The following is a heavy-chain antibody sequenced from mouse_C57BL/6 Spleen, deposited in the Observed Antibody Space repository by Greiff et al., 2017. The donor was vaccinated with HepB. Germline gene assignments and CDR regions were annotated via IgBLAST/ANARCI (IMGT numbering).Heavy chain of an antibody. CDR1: GYSITSGYY. J-gene: IGHJ3*01. V-gene: IGHV3-6*01. Sequence: EVQLQESGPGLVKPSQSLSLTCSVTGYSITSGYYWNWIRQFPGNKLEWMGYISYDGSNNYNPSLKNRISITRDTSKNQFFLKLNSVTTEDTATYYCARDGSSAWFAYWGQGTLVTVSA. D-gene: IGHD1-1*01. CDR2: ISYDGSN. CDR3: ARDGSSAWFAY.